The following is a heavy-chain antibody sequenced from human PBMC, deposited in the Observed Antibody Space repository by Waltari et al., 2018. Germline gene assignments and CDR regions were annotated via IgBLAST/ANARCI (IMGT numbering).Heavy chain of an antibody. CDR1: GGSISSSNW. CDR2: IYHMWST. J-gene: IGHJ4*02. Sequence: QVQLQESGPGLVKPSGTLSLTCAVSGGSISSSNWWSWVRQPPGKGLEWIGEIYHMWSTNYNPSLKSRFAISVDKSKNQFSLKLSSVTAADTAVYYCARGEAAAGTFSFDYWGQGTLVTVSS. V-gene: IGHV4-4*02. CDR3: ARGEAAAGTFSFDY. D-gene: IGHD6-13*01.